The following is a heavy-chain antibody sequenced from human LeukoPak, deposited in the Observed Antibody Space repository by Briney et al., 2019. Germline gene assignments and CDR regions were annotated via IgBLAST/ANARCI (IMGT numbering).Heavy chain of an antibody. Sequence: GGSLRLSCAASGFTFTTYSMNWVRRAPGKGLEWVSSISSTSTYIYYADSVKGRFAISRDNAKNSLHLQMNGLRAEDTAIYYCARGGAYGDYDNWGQGTLVTVSS. CDR3: ARGGAYGDYDN. V-gene: IGHV3-21*01. CDR2: ISSTSTYI. CDR1: GFTFTTYS. D-gene: IGHD4-17*01. J-gene: IGHJ4*02.